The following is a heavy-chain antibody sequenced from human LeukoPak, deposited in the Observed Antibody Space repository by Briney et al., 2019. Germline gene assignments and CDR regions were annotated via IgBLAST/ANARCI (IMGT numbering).Heavy chain of an antibody. Sequence: GGSLRLSCAASGFTFNNYAMSWVRQAPGKGLEWVSLIRGSTYYADSVKGRFTIPRDNSQNTLYLQIYNLSAERTALYYGAKDLGGSTDYWGQGTLVTVSS. V-gene: IGHV3-23*01. J-gene: IGHJ4*02. CDR1: GFTFNNYA. CDR2: IRGST. D-gene: IGHD5-12*01. CDR3: AKDLGGSTDY.